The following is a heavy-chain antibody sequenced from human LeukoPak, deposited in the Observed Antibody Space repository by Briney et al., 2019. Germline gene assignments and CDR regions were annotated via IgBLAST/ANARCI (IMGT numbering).Heavy chain of an antibody. J-gene: IGHJ5*02. Sequence: GGSLRLSCAASGFTFSSYAMSWVRQAPGKGLEWVSAISGSGGSTYYADSVKGRFTISRDNAKNSLYLQMNSLRAEDTAVYYCARELTYYYDSSGSNWFDPWGQGTLVTVSS. V-gene: IGHV3-23*01. CDR3: ARELTYYYDSSGSNWFDP. CDR2: ISGSGGST. CDR1: GFTFSSYA. D-gene: IGHD3-22*01.